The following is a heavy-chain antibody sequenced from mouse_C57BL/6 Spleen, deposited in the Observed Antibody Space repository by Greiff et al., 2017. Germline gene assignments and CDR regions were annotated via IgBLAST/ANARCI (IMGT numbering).Heavy chain of an antibody. Sequence: QVQLQQSGAELVKPGASVKISCKASGYAFSSYWMNWVKQRPGKGLEWIGQIYPGDGDTNYNGKFKGKAKLTADKSSSTAYMQLSSLTSEDSAVYFCARRTYYSKSYAMDYWGQGTSVTVSS. CDR1: GYAFSSYW. CDR2: IYPGDGDT. J-gene: IGHJ4*01. D-gene: IGHD2-5*01. CDR3: ARRTYYSKSYAMDY. V-gene: IGHV1-80*01.